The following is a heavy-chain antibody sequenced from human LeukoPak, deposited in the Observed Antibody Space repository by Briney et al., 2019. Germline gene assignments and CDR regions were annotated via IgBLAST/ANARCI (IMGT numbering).Heavy chain of an antibody. J-gene: IGHJ4*02. V-gene: IGHV1-8*01. CDR1: GYTFTSYD. CDR3: AWSLDYDFWSGYFRPRAYFDY. CDR2: MNPNSGNT. Sequence: GASVKVSCKASGYTFTSYDINWVRQATGQGLGWMGWMNPNSGNTGYAQKFQGRVTMTRNTSISTAYMELSSLRSEDTAVYYSAWSLDYDFWSGYFRPRAYFDYWGQGTLVTVSS. D-gene: IGHD3-3*01.